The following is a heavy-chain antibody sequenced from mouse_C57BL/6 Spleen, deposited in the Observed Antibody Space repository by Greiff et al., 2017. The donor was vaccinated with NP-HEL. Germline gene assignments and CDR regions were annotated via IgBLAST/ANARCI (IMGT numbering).Heavy chain of an antibody. CDR2: IYPGSGNT. CDR3: ASPHYYYYAMDY. CDR1: GYSFTSYY. J-gene: IGHJ4*01. Sequence: VQLQQSGPELVKPGASVKISCKASGYSFTSYYIHWVKQRPGQGLEWIGWIYPGSGNTKYNEKFKGKATLTADTSSSTAYMQLSSLTSEDSPLSYCASPHYYYYAMDYWGQGTSVTVSS. D-gene: IGHD1-1*01. V-gene: IGHV1-66*01.